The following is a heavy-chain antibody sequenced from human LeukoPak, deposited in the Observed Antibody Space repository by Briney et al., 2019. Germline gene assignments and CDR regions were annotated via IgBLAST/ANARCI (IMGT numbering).Heavy chain of an antibody. Sequence: ASVSVSSRAFGYTFTIYAMHWVRQAPGQRLEWMGWINAGNGNTKYSQKFQGRVTIARDTSASTAYMELSSLRSEDTAVYYCARDHDILTGYLFDYWGQGTLVTVSS. CDR2: INAGNGNT. V-gene: IGHV1-3*01. CDR3: ARDHDILTGYLFDY. J-gene: IGHJ4*02. CDR1: GYTFTIYA. D-gene: IGHD3-9*01.